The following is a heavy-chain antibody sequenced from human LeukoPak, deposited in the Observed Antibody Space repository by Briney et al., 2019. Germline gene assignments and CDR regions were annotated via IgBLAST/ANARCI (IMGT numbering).Heavy chain of an antibody. CDR3: ARGGNDYYYDSSGYYYFDS. Sequence: GGSLRLSCSASGFTFSNYGMQWVRQAPGKGLEYVSAINSNGGSTNYTDSVKGRFTISRDNSKNTLYLQLSSLRTEDTAVYYCARGGNDYYYDSSGYYYFDSWGQGTLVTVSS. D-gene: IGHD3-22*01. CDR2: INSNGGST. V-gene: IGHV3-64D*06. CDR1: GFTFSNYG. J-gene: IGHJ4*02.